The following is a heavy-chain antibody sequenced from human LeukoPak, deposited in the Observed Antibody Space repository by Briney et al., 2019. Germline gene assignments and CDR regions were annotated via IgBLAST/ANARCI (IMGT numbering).Heavy chain of an antibody. CDR2: IYYSGST. V-gene: IGHV4-39*07. Sequence: KPSETLSLTCTISGGSISSSSSYWGWIRQPPGKGLECIGSIYYSGSTYYNPSLKSRVTISVDTSKNQFSLKLSSVTAADTAVYYCARDSPGYYDFWSGYPIFDYWGQGTLVTVSS. CDR1: GGSISSSSSY. J-gene: IGHJ4*02. CDR3: ARDSPGYYDFWSGYPIFDY. D-gene: IGHD3-3*01.